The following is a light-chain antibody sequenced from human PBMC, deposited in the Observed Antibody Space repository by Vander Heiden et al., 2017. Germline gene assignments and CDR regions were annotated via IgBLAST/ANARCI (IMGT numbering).Light chain of an antibody. Sequence: DIVMTQSPDSLAVSLGERATINCKSSQSVLYTANNKNYLAWYQKKPRQPPKLLIYWASTRESGVPDRFSGSGSGTDFTLTISSLQAEDVAVYYCQQYYTTPLLTFGGGTKVEIK. V-gene: IGKV4-1*01. CDR1: QSVLYTANNKNY. CDR3: QQYYTTPLLT. CDR2: WAS. J-gene: IGKJ4*01.